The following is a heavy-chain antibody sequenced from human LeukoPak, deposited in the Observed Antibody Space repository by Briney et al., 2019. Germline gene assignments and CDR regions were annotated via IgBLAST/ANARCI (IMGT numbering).Heavy chain of an antibody. CDR2: AYYTGEI. D-gene: IGHD6-19*01. J-gene: IGHJ6*02. Sequence: SETLSLTCTVSGGSVASTGCYWGWIRQSPGKGLEWIGSAYYTGEIYSTPTLKSRLTISVDTSKNQFALTLTSVTAADTAVYYCGRHVSNGWDYHYGLDVWGQGTTVTVSS. CDR3: GRHVSNGWDYHYGLDV. CDR1: GGSVASTGCY. V-gene: IGHV4-39*01.